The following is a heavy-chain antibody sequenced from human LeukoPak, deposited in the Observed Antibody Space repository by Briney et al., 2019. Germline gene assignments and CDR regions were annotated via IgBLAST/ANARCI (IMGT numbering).Heavy chain of an antibody. J-gene: IGHJ3*02. CDR1: GGSISSYY. D-gene: IGHD3-22*01. Sequence: PSETLSLTCTVSGGSISSYYWSWIRQPPGKGLEWIGYIYYSGSPNYNPSLKSRVTISVDTSKNQFSLKLSSVTAADTAVYYCARHNMHYYDSSGRDAFDIWGQGTMVTVSS. CDR3: ARHNMHYYDSSGRDAFDI. V-gene: IGHV4-59*08. CDR2: IYYSGSP.